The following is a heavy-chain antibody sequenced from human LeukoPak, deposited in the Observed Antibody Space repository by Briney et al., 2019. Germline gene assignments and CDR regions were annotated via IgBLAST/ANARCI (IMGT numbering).Heavy chain of an antibody. CDR2: MYYSGST. CDR1: GGSISSNNYY. D-gene: IGHD6-6*01. Sequence: PSETLSLTCTVSGGSISSNNYYWGWIRQSPGKGLEWIGSMYYSGSTYYNPSLKSRVTISVDTSKNQFSLNLSSVTAADTAVYYCATEIQNIAGRVYWGQGTLVTVSS. J-gene: IGHJ4*02. V-gene: IGHV4-39*01. CDR3: ATEIQNIAGRVY.